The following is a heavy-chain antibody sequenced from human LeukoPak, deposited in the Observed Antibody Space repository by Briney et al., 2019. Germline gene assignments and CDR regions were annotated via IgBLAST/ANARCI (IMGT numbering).Heavy chain of an antibody. V-gene: IGHV3-53*05. Sequence: GGSLRLSCAASGFTFSSNYMSWVRQAPGKGLEGVSVIYSGGSTYYADSVKGRFTISRDNSKNTLYLQMNSLRAEDTAVYYCARGGYSYGYHLYYFDYWGQGTLVTVSS. CDR3: ARGGYSYGYHLYYFDY. D-gene: IGHD5-18*01. CDR2: IYSGGST. CDR1: GFTFSSNY. J-gene: IGHJ4*02.